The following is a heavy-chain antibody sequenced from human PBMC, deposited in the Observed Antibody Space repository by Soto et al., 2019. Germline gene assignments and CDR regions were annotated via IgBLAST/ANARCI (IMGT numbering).Heavy chain of an antibody. J-gene: IGHJ4*02. Sequence: QVQLVQSGAEVKKPGASVKVSCKASGYTFTSYDINWVRQATGQGLEWMGWMNPNSGNTGYAQKFQGRVTMTRNTSISTAYMELSSLRSEDTAVYYCASGRLRSSMTTVTRKAYYFDYWGQGTLVTVSS. CDR3: ASGRLRSSMTTVTRKAYYFDY. D-gene: IGHD4-17*01. CDR1: GYTFTSYD. V-gene: IGHV1-8*01. CDR2: MNPNSGNT.